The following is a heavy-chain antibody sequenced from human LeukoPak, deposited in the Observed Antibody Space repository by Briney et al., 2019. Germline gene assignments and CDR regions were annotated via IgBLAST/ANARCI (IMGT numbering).Heavy chain of an antibody. Sequence: GGSLRLSCAASGFTFSLYGMHWVRQALRKGLEWVAVISYDGSNKYYADSVKGRFNISRDNSKNTLYLQINSQRAEDTAVYYCAKLHRRVDTAMVTDYWGQGTLVTVSS. V-gene: IGHV3-30*18. J-gene: IGHJ4*02. CDR3: AKLHRRVDTAMVTDY. D-gene: IGHD5-18*01. CDR2: ISYDGSNK. CDR1: GFTFSLYG.